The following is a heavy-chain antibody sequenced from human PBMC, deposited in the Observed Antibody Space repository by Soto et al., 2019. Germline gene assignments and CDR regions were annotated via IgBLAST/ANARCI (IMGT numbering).Heavy chain of an antibody. Sequence: SETLSLTCTVSGGSISSYYWSWIRQPPGKGLEWIWYIYYSGSTNYNPSLKSRVTISVDTSKNQFSLKLSSVTAADTAVYYCARDPYSSSWKGWFDPWGQGTLVTVSS. V-gene: IGHV4-59*01. CDR1: GGSISSYY. D-gene: IGHD6-13*01. CDR3: ARDPYSSSWKGWFDP. CDR2: IYYSGST. J-gene: IGHJ5*02.